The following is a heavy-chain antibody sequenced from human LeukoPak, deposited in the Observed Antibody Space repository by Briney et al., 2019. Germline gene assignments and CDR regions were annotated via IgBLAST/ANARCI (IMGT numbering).Heavy chain of an antibody. CDR1: DGSITNYD. Sequence: PSETLSLTCTVSDGSITNYDWSWVRQPPGKGLEWIGYIYYSGSTNYNPSLKSRVTISVDTSKNQFSLKLSSVTAADTAVYYCARPKRSGSYYAFDIWGQGTMVTVSS. J-gene: IGHJ3*02. CDR3: ARPKRSGSYYAFDI. D-gene: IGHD1-26*01. CDR2: IYYSGST. V-gene: IGHV4-59*08.